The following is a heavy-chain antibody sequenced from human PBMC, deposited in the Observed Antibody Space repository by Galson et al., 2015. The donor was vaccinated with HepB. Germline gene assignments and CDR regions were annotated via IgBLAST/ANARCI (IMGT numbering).Heavy chain of an antibody. D-gene: IGHD3-22*01. CDR3: AREPTYYYDSSGYHLFVYYGMDV. Sequence: SLRLSCAASGFTFSSYWMHWVRQAPGKGLVWVSRINSDGSSTSYADSVKGRFTISRDNAKNTLYLQVNSLRAEDTAVYYCAREPTYYYDSSGYHLFVYYGMDVWGQGTTVTVSS. J-gene: IGHJ6*02. CDR1: GFTFSSYW. V-gene: IGHV3-74*01. CDR2: INSDGSST.